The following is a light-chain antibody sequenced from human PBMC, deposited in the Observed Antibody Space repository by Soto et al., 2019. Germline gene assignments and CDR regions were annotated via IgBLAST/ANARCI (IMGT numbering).Light chain of an antibody. CDR1: SGHSNYD. CDR2: LSSDGSH. Sequence: QLVLTQSPSASASLGASVKLTCTLSSGHSNYDIVWHQQQPEKGPRYLMKLSSDGSHTKGDGIPDRFSGSSSGAERYLTISSLQSEDEADYYCQAWGTGIGVFGGGTKLTVL. CDR3: QAWGTGIGV. V-gene: IGLV4-69*01. J-gene: IGLJ3*02.